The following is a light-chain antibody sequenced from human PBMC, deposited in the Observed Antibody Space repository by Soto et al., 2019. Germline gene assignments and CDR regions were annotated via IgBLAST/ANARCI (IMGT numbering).Light chain of an antibody. CDR2: KAS. J-gene: IGKJ5*01. CDR1: QSISSY. V-gene: IGKV1-5*03. CDR3: QQYNTYST. Sequence: DIQMTQSPSALSASVEDRVSITCRASQSISSYLNWYQQKPGKAPKLLIYKASSLESGVPSRFSGSGSGTEFTLTISSLQPDDFATYYCQQYNTYSTFGQGTRLEIK.